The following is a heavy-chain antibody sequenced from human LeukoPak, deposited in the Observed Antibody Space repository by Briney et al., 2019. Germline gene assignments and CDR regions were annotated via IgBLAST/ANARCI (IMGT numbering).Heavy chain of an antibody. CDR3: ALSAWGRPFDY. Sequence: SVKVSCKASGGTFSSYAISWVRQAPGQGLEWMGGIIPIFGTANYAQKFQGRVSITADESTSTAYMELSSLRSEDTAVYYCALSAWGRPFDYWGQGTLVTVSS. D-gene: IGHD3-16*01. CDR2: IIPIFGTA. V-gene: IGHV1-69*13. CDR1: GGTFSSYA. J-gene: IGHJ4*02.